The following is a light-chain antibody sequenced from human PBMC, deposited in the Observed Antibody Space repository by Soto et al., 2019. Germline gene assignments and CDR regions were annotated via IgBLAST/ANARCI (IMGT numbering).Light chain of an antibody. CDR1: SSNIGSNY. CDR3: AAWDDTLNGLV. J-gene: IGLJ2*01. Sequence: QSVLTQPPSASGTPGQRVTISCSGSSSNIGSNYVYWYQQVPGTAPRLLMYRASQRPSGVPDRFSGSKSGTSASLAISGLRSKDEADYYCAAWDDTLNGLVFGGGTKLTVL. V-gene: IGLV1-47*01. CDR2: RAS.